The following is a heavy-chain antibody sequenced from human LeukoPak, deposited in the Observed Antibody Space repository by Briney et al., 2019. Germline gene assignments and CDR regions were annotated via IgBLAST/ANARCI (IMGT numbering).Heavy chain of an antibody. V-gene: IGHV3-30*18. CDR1: GFTFSSYG. J-gene: IGHJ4*02. D-gene: IGHD2-2*01. Sequence: PGGSLRLSCAASGFTFSSYGMHWVRQAPGKGLECVAVISYDGSNKYYADSVKGRFTISRDNSKNTLYLQMNSLRAEDTSVYYCAKDRDIVVVPGGIRQGLDHWGQGTLVTVSS. CDR3: AKDRDIVVVPGGIRQGLDH. CDR2: ISYDGSNK.